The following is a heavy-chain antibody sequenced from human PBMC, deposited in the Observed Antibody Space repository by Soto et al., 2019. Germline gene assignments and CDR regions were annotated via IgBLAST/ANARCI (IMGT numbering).Heavy chain of an antibody. D-gene: IGHD6-19*01. CDR2: IWYDGSKK. CDR1: GFIFSDYG. V-gene: IGHV3-33*01. Sequence: QVQLVVSGGGVVQPGKSLRLSCAASGFIFSDYGIHWVRQEPGMGLEWVALIWYDGSKKYYADSVRGRFTVPRDNITTTLYLEMNSLRVEDSAVYYCAREGAVAGSQDFWGQGTLVTVSS. CDR3: AREGAVAGSQDF. J-gene: IGHJ4*02.